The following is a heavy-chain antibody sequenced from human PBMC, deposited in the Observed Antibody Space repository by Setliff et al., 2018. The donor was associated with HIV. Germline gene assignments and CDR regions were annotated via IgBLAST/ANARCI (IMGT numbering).Heavy chain of an antibody. D-gene: IGHD2-2*01. Sequence: GSLRLSCAASGFIFSSYAMSWVRQAPGKGLEWVSAISGSGGSTYYADSVKGRFTISRDNSKNTLDLQMNSLRVDDTAIYYCARGHRTSDAFDVWGQGTMVTVSS. CDR3: ARGHRTSDAFDV. CDR1: GFIFSSYA. CDR2: ISGSGGST. V-gene: IGHV3-23*01. J-gene: IGHJ3*01.